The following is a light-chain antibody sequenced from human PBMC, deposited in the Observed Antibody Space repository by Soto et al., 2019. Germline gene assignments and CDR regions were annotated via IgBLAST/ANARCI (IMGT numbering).Light chain of an antibody. CDR2: WAS. V-gene: IGKV4-1*01. CDR3: QQYYSTPLP. Sequence: DIVMTQSPDSLAVSLGERATINCKSSQTVLYSSNNKNYLAWYQQKPGQPPKLLIYWASIRQSGVPDRFSGSGSGTDFTLTISSLQAEDVAVYYCQQYYSTPLPFGGGTKVELK. J-gene: IGKJ4*01. CDR1: QTVLYSSNNKNY.